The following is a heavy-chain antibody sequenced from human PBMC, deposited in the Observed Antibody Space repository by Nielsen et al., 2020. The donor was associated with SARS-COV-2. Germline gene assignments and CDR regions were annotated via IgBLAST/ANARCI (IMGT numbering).Heavy chain of an antibody. V-gene: IGHV3-23*01. D-gene: IGHD2-8*01. CDR2: ISGSGGST. CDR1: GFTSSSYA. J-gene: IGHJ6*02. Sequence: GESLKISCAASGFTSSSYAMSWVRQAPGKGLEWVSAISGSGGSTYYVDSVKGRFTISRDNSKNTLYLQMNSLRDEDTAVYYCAKVMSGQVYYYGMDVWGQGTTVTVSS. CDR3: AKVMSGQVYYYGMDV.